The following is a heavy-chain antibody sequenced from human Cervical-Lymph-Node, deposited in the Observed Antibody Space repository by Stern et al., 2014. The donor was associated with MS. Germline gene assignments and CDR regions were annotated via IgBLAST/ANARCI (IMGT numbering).Heavy chain of an antibody. CDR1: GDSISSNYW. V-gene: IGHV4-4*02. Sequence: VQLVESGPGLVKPSGTLSLTCTVSGDSISSNYWWSWVRQPPGKGLEWIGEIYHSGSTKYNPSLKSRVTMSLDKSKDQFSLELTSVTAADTAIYYCARDARGGGDCCNWFDPWGQGTLVTVSS. J-gene: IGHJ5*02. CDR3: ARDARGGGDCCNWFDP. D-gene: IGHD2-21*02. CDR2: IYHSGST.